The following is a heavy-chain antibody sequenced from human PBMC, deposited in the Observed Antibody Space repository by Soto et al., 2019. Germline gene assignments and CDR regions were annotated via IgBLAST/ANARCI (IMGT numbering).Heavy chain of an antibody. CDR1: GLRFRTYL. D-gene: IGHD3-16*01. V-gene: IGHV3-7*01. CDR2: IKTDGSEE. CDR3: ATYHDSGLETFRFRH. J-gene: IGHJ4*02. Sequence: EGSLRLSCRTSGLRFRTYLMSWVRQAPGKGLEWVANIKTDGSEEYYADSVEGRFTISSDSTKNSLYLQMNSLRADDTAMYYCATYHDSGLETFRFRHWGQGNLVIVSS.